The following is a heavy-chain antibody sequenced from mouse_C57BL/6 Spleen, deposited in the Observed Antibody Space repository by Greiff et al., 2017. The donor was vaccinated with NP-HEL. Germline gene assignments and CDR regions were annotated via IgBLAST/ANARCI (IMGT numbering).Heavy chain of an antibody. Sequence: EVQLQQSGTVLARPGASVKMSCKTSGYTFTSYWMHWVKQRPGQGLEWIGAIYPGNSDTSYNQKFKGKSKLTAVTSASTAYMELSSLTKEDSAVYYCTRGERTGFWYAYWGQGTLVTVSA. D-gene: IGHD4-1*01. CDR3: TRGERTGFWYAY. J-gene: IGHJ3*01. CDR2: IYPGNSDT. CDR1: GYTFTSYW. V-gene: IGHV1-5*01.